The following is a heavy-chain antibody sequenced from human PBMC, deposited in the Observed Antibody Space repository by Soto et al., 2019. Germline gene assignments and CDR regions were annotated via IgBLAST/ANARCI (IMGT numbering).Heavy chain of an antibody. J-gene: IGHJ4*02. D-gene: IGHD5-12*01. Sequence: GGSLRLSCAASGFTFSSYWMSWVRQAPGKGLEWVANIKQDGSEKYYVDSVKGRFTISRDNAKNSLYLQMNSLRAEDTAVYYCARPLYSGYDLSSNPWAPTFDYWGQGTLVTVSS. CDR2: IKQDGSEK. CDR3: ARPLYSGYDLSSNPWAPTFDY. CDR1: GFTFSSYW. V-gene: IGHV3-7*01.